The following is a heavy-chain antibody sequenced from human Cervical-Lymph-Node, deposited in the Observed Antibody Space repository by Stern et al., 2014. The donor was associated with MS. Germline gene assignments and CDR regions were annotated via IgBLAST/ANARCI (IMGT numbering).Heavy chain of an antibody. CDR3: ARGFEP. V-gene: IGHV4-61*02. J-gene: IGHJ5*02. Sequence: QVQLQESGPGLVKPSQTLSLTCTVSGGSISSGSYYWSWIRQPAGKGLEWIGRIYTSGSTNYNPSLKSPVTISVDTFKNQFSLKLSSVTAADTAVYYCARGFEPWGQGTLVTVSS. CDR1: GGSISSGSYY. CDR2: IYTSGST.